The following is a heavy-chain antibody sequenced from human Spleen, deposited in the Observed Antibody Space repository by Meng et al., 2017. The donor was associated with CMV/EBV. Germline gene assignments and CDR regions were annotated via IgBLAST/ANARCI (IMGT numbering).Heavy chain of an antibody. Sequence: GGSLRLSCVVSGFSFGSDSMNWVRQAPGKGLEWDSSISSSSNFIYYADSLKGRFTISRDNANYSLFLQMNSLRAEDTAVYYCARTPLLGYYYGMDVWGQGTTVTVSS. CDR1: GFSFGSDS. CDR3: ARTPLLGYYYGMDV. J-gene: IGHJ6*02. V-gene: IGHV3-21*01. CDR2: ISSSSNFI.